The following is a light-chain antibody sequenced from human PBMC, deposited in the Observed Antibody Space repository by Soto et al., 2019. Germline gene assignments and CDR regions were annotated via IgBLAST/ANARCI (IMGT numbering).Light chain of an antibody. CDR3: SSYISSSTPYV. Sequence: QSALTQPASVSGSPGQSITISCTGTSSDVGGYNYVSWYQQHPGKAPKLMIYDVTDRPSGVSNRFSGSKFGNTASLTISGLQAEDEADYYCSSYISSSTPYVFGTGTKVTVL. CDR2: DVT. CDR1: SSDVGGYNY. V-gene: IGLV2-14*01. J-gene: IGLJ1*01.